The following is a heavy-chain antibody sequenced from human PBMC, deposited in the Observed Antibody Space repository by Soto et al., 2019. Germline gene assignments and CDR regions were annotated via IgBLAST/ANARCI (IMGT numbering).Heavy chain of an antibody. D-gene: IGHD3-10*01. CDR3: FCWSGECLSDY. Sequence: EVQLVESGGGLVKPGGSLRLSCAASGFTFTNAWMNWVRQAPGKGLEWVGRIKSKSDGGTIDYAAPVKGRFTISRXDSKNIRYLKMNSLKTEDTAVYYCFCWSGECLSDYWGQGTLVTVSS. CDR1: GFTFTNAW. CDR2: IKSKSDGGTI. J-gene: IGHJ4*02. V-gene: IGHV3-15*07.